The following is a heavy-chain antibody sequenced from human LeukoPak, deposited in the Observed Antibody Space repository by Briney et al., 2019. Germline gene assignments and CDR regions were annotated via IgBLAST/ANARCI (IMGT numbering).Heavy chain of an antibody. Sequence: GGSLRLSCAASGFTFSSYSMNWVRQATGKALEWVSSISSSSSYIYYAHSVKGRFTISRDNAKNSLYLQMNSLRAEDTAVYYCASIAVAGKGPIDYWGQGTLVTVSS. V-gene: IGHV3-21*01. CDR3: ASIAVAGKGPIDY. J-gene: IGHJ4*02. CDR2: ISSSSSYI. CDR1: GFTFSSYS. D-gene: IGHD6-19*01.